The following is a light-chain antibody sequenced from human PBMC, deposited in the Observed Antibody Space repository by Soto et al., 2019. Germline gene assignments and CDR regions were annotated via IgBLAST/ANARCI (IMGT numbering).Light chain of an antibody. V-gene: IGLV2-14*01. Sequence: QSALTQPASVSGSPGQSITISCTGTSSDVGGYNYVSWYQQHPGNAPRLMIYEVNNRPSGVSNRFSGSKSGNTATLTISGLQAEDEADYYCSSYTSTTTRVFGTGTKVTVL. CDR2: EVN. CDR3: SSYTSTTTRV. CDR1: SSDVGGYNY. J-gene: IGLJ1*01.